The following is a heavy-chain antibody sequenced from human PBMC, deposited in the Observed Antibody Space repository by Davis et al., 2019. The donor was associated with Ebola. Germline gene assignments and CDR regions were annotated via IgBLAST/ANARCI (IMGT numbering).Heavy chain of an antibody. J-gene: IGHJ5*02. CDR3: ARPALWFGDNCFDP. D-gene: IGHD3-10*01. CDR2: ISGDGSIT. Sequence: PGGSLRLSCAASEFTFSDYWMHWVRQAPGKGLVWVSRISGDGSITTYADSVKGRFTISRDNTKNTLYLQMNSLRAEDTAVYYCARPALWFGDNCFDPWGQGTLVTVSS. CDR1: EFTFSDYW. V-gene: IGHV3-74*01.